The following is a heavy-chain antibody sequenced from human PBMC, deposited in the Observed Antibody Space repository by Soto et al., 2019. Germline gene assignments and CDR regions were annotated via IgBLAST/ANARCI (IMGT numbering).Heavy chain of an antibody. J-gene: IGHJ4*02. Sequence: SETLSLTCTVSGGSISSGDYYWSWIRQPPGKGLEWIGYIYYSGSTYYNPSLKSRVTISVDTSKNQFSLKLSSVTAADTAVYYCARGSYPYDFWSGYQPFDYWGQGTLVTVS. V-gene: IGHV4-30-4*01. CDR3: ARGSYPYDFWSGYQPFDY. CDR1: GGSISSGDYY. CDR2: IYYSGST. D-gene: IGHD3-3*01.